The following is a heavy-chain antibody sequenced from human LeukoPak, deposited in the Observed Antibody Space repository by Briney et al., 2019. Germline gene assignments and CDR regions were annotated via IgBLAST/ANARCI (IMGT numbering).Heavy chain of an antibody. J-gene: IGHJ4*02. Sequence: TSETLSLTCAVYGGSFSGYYWSWIRQPPGKGLEWIGEINHSGSTNYNPSLESRVTISVDTSKNQFSLKLSSVTAADTAVYYCARPRRSGYHINYFDYWGQGTLVTVSS. CDR1: GGSFSGYY. CDR2: INHSGST. V-gene: IGHV4-34*01. CDR3: ARPRRSGYHINYFDY. D-gene: IGHD3-22*01.